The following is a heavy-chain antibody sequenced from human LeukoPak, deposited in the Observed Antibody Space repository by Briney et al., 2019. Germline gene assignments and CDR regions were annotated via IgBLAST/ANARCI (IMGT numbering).Heavy chain of an antibody. CDR2: INYRGSA. V-gene: IGHV4-39*02. CDR3: AKDREYYDYVWGSGYFDY. J-gene: IGHJ4*02. Sequence: SETLSLTCTVSGDSISSSSYYWGWIRQPPGKGLEWIGSINYRGSAAYSPSLKSRLTISADTSTNQFSLKVSSVTAADTAVYYCAKDREYYDYVWGSGYFDYWGQGTLVTVSS. CDR1: GDSISSSSYY. D-gene: IGHD3-16*01.